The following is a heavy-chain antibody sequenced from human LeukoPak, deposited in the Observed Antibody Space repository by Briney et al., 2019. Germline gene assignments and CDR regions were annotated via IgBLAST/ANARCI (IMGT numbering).Heavy chain of an antibody. J-gene: IGHJ6*03. D-gene: IGHD1-26*01. CDR1: GFTFSSYE. CDR2: ITSSSSYI. Sequence: GGSLRLSCAAFGFTFSSYEMNWVRQAPGKGLEWVSSITSSSSYIYYADSVKGRFTISRDNAKNSLYLQINSLRAEDTAVYYCARDPYSGGYGDYYYYYMDVWGKGTTVTISS. CDR3: ARDPYSGGYGDYYYYYMDV. V-gene: IGHV3-21*01.